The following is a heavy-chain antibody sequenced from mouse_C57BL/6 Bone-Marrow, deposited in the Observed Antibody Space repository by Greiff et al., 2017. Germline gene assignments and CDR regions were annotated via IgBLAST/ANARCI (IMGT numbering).Heavy chain of an antibody. Sequence: VQLQQSGAELVRPGASVKLSCTASGFNIKDDYMHWVKQRPEQGLEWIGWIDPENGDTEYASKFQGKATITADTSSNTAYLQLSRLPSEDTAVYYCTTPYYSNPFAYWGQGTLVTVSA. D-gene: IGHD2-5*01. J-gene: IGHJ3*01. CDR2: IDPENGDT. CDR3: TTPYYSNPFAY. CDR1: GFNIKDDY. V-gene: IGHV14-4*01.